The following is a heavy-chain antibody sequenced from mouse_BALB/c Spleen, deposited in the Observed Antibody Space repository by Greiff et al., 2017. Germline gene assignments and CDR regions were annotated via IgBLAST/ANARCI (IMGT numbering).Heavy chain of an antibody. D-gene: IGHD2-14*01. J-gene: IGHJ4*01. CDR1: GFTFSSYA. CDR3: ARDEVRQLRDYAMDY. Sequence: EVQRVESGGGLVKPGGSLNLSCAASGFTFSSYAMSWVRQTPEKRLEWVASISSGGSTYYPDSVKGRFTISKDNARNILYLQMSSLRSEDTAMYYCARDEVRQLRDYAMDYWGQGTSVTVAS. CDR2: ISSGGST. V-gene: IGHV5-6-5*01.